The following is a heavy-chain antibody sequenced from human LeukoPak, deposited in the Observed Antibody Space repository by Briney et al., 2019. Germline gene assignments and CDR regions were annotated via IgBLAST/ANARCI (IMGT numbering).Heavy chain of an antibody. CDR1: GGSISSRNW. V-gene: IGHV4-4*02. CDR2: ISHSGST. Sequence: SETLSLTCAVSGGSISSRNWWTWVRQPPGKGLEWIGEISHSGSTNYNPSLESRVTVSVDNSKNQFSLKLNSVTAADTAVYYCARGGSNYSPFDYWGQGTLVTVSS. CDR3: ARGGSNYSPFDY. J-gene: IGHJ4*02. D-gene: IGHD5-24*01.